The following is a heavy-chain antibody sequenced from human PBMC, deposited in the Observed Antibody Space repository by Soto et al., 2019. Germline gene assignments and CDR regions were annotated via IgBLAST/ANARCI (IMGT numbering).Heavy chain of an antibody. V-gene: IGHV2-5*02. D-gene: IGHD6-13*01. CDR2: IYWDDDK. J-gene: IGHJ1*01. CDR1: GFSLSTSGVG. CDR3: AHLAAAGRAEYFQH. Sequence: QITLKESGPTLVKPTQTLTLTCTFSGFSLSTSGVGVGWIRQPPGKALEWLALIYWDDDKRYSPSLKSRLTITKDTSKNQVVLTMTHMDPVDTATYYCAHLAAAGRAEYFQHWGQGTPVPVSS.